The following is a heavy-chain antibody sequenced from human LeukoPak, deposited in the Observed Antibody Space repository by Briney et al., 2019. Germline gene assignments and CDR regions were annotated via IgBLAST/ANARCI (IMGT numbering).Heavy chain of an antibody. CDR3: ARLKDIVVVVAASPAVSFDY. CDR2: IYPGDSDT. CDR1: GSSFTSYW. Sequence: GESLKISCKGSGSSFTSYWIGWVRQMPGKGLEWMGIIYPGDSDTRYSPSFQGQVTISADKSISTACLQWTSLKASDTAMYYCARLKDIVVVVAASPAVSFDYWGQGTLVTVSS. J-gene: IGHJ4*02. V-gene: IGHV5-51*01. D-gene: IGHD2-15*01.